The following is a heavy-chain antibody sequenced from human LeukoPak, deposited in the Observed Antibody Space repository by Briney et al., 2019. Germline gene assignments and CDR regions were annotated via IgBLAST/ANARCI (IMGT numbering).Heavy chain of an antibody. CDR1: GFTLTSYT. V-gene: IGHV3-21*01. J-gene: IGHJ4*02. CDR3: ARDGERYCSGGSCYVDY. CDR2: ISSSSSYI. D-gene: IGHD2-15*01. Sequence: GGSLRLSCAASGFTLTSYTMNWVRQAPGKGLEWVSFISSSSSYIYYADSVKGRFTISRDNSKNTLYLQMNSLRAEDTAVYYCARDGERYCSGGSCYVDYWGQGTLVTVSS.